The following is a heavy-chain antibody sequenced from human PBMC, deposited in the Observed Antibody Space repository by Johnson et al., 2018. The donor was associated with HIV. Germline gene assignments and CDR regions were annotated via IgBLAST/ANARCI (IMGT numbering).Heavy chain of an antibody. CDR2: ISYDGSDK. J-gene: IGHJ3*02. CDR1: GFTFSSYA. D-gene: IGHD6-6*01. CDR3: ATSGLTLGSSSSHAFDI. Sequence: QVQLVESGGGLVQPGGSLRLSCAASGFTFSSYAMHWVRQAPAKGLEWVAVISYDGSDKYYADSVKGRFTISRDSSKNTLYLQMNSLRAEDTAMYYCATSGLTLGSSSSHAFDIWGQGTMVTVSS. V-gene: IGHV3-30*04.